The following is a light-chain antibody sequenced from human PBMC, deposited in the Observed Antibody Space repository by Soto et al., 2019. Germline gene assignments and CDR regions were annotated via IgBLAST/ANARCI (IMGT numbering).Light chain of an antibody. CDR3: QQVDTFPLT. Sequence: DIQMTQSPSSVSASVGDRVTITCRASQGISRWLAWYQQKPGKAPNLLIYEASTLQSGVPSRFSSSGSRTDFTLTISSLQPEDFATYYCQQVDTFPLTFGGGTKVEIK. CDR2: EAS. CDR1: QGISRW. J-gene: IGKJ4*01. V-gene: IGKV1-12*01.